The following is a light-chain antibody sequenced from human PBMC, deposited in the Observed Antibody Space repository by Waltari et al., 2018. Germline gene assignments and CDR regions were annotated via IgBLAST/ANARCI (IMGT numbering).Light chain of an antibody. Sequence: DIQLTQSPSFLFASVGDRVTFTCRASQGISGYLAWYQQKPNKAPKHLINAASTLQSGVPSRFSGGKSGTEFTLTISSLQPEDFATYFCQHVYSYPVTFGGGTTVEI. CDR2: AAS. CDR3: QHVYSYPVT. V-gene: IGKV1-9*01. J-gene: IGKJ4*02. CDR1: QGISGY.